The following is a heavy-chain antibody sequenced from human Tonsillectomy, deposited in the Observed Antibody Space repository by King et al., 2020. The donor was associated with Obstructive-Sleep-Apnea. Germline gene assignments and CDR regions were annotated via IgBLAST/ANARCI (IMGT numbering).Heavy chain of an antibody. J-gene: IGHJ4*02. V-gene: IGHV4-59*01. D-gene: IGHD4-17*01. Sequence: VPLQESGPGLVKPSETLSLTCTVSGGSISSFYWSWIRQPPGKGLEWIGYIYYSGSTNYNPSLKSRVTISVDTSKNQFSLKLSSVTAADTAVYYCARTRYGDSDFDYWGQGTLVTVSS. CDR2: IYYSGST. CDR1: GGSISSFY. CDR3: ARTRYGDSDFDY.